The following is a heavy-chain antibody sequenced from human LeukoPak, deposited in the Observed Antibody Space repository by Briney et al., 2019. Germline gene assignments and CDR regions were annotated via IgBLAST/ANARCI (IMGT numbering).Heavy chain of an antibody. CDR3: ASSYSNLPYYFDY. CDR2: INHSGST. J-gene: IGHJ4*02. V-gene: IGHV4-34*01. D-gene: IGHD4-11*01. Sequence: PSETLCLTCAVYGGSFSGYYWSWIRQPPGKGLEWIGEINHSGSTNYNPSLKSRVTISVDTSKNQFSLKLSSVTAADTAVYYCASSYSNLPYYFDYWGQGTLVTVSS. CDR1: GGSFSGYY.